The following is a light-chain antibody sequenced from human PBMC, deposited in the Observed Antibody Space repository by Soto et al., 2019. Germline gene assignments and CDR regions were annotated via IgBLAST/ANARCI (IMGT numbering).Light chain of an antibody. CDR2: GAS. J-gene: IGKJ5*01. CDR1: QTVTRKY. CDR3: QQYGSSPIT. Sequence: EIVLTQSPGTLSVSPGERATLSCRASQTVTRKYLALHQQKPGQTPRLLIYGASSRATGIPDRFSGSGSGTDFTLTISRLEHEEVAVYYCQQYGSSPITFGQGTRLEIK. V-gene: IGKV3-20*01.